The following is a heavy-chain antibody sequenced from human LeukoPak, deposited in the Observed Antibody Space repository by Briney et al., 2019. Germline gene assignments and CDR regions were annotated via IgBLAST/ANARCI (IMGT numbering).Heavy chain of an antibody. CDR3: ARDRLWEGGYFDY. Sequence: ASVKVSCKASGGTFSSYAISWVRQAPGQGLEWMGRIIPIFGTANYAQKFQGRITITTDESTSTAYMELSSLRSEDTAVYYCARDRLWEGGYFDYCGQGTLVTVSS. CDR2: IIPIFGTA. V-gene: IGHV1-69*05. J-gene: IGHJ4*02. D-gene: IGHD1-26*01. CDR1: GGTFSSYA.